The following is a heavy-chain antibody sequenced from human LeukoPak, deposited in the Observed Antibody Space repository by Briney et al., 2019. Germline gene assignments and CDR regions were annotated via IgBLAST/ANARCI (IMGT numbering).Heavy chain of an antibody. V-gene: IGHV3-23*01. J-gene: IGHJ4*02. Sequence: GGSLRLSCTASGFTFSAYAMSWVRQAPGKGLEWVSAVTSSGGTPYYADTVKGRFTISRDNSKNTLYLQMSSLRAEDTAVYFCAKSVMVDSSGYLFDYWGQGTLSPSPQ. CDR3: AKSVMVDSSGYLFDY. D-gene: IGHD3-22*01. CDR2: VTSSGGTP. CDR1: GFTFSAYA.